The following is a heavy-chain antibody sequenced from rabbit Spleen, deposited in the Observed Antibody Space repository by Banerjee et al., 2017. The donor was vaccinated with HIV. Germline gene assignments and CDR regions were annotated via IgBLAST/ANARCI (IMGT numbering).Heavy chain of an antibody. CDR1: GFTLRSSW. Sequence: QEQLGGSGGGLVKPEGPLKLTCKASGFTLRSSWMCWVRQAPGKGLEWIACIYGSNIWYASWAKGRFTISKSTSLNTVTLQMTSLTVADTATYFCARNVIDANNMWGPGTLVTVS. CDR2: IYGSNI. V-gene: IGHV1S47*01. D-gene: IGHD2-1*01. CDR3: ARNVIDANNM. J-gene: IGHJ4*01.